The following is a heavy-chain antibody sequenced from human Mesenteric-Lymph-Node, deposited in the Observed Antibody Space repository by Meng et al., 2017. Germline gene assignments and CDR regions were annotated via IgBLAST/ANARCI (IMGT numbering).Heavy chain of an antibody. D-gene: IGHD5-18*01. CDR1: GGTFSSYA. CDR3: ARGKKVDTAMTY. J-gene: IGHJ4*02. Sequence: ASAKVSCKASGGTFSSYAISWVRQAPGQGLEWMGWMNPNSGNTGYAQKFQGRVTITRNTSISTAYMELSSLRSEDTAVYYCARGKKVDTAMTYWGQGTLVTVSS. CDR2: MNPNSGNT. V-gene: IGHV1-8*03.